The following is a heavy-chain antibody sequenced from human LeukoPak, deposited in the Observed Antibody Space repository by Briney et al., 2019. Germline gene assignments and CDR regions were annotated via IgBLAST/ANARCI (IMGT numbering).Heavy chain of an antibody. D-gene: IGHD2-2*01. J-gene: IGHJ5*01. CDR3: AKDRHAPGRYCSSTSCFPFDS. CDR2: ISSSSSYI. Sequence: GGSLRLSCAASGFTFSSYSMNWVRQAPGKGLEWVSSISSSSSYIYYADSVKGRFTISRDNTKNTLYLQMNSLRAEDTAVYYCAKDRHAPGRYCSSTSCFPFDSWGQGTLVTVSS. CDR1: GFTFSSYS. V-gene: IGHV3-21*04.